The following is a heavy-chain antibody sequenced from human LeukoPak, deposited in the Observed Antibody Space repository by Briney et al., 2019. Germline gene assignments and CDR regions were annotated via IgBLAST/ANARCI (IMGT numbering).Heavy chain of an antibody. CDR1: GFTFSSYG. V-gene: IGHV3-30*03. D-gene: IGHD3-10*01. J-gene: IGHJ4*02. Sequence: GRSLRLSCAASGFTFSSYGMHWVRQAPGKGLEWVAVISYDGSNKYYADSVKGRFTISRDNSKNTLYLQMNSLRAEDTAVYYCARDRGYGSGSYYFDYWGQGTLVTVSS. CDR3: ARDRGYGSGSYYFDY. CDR2: ISYDGSNK.